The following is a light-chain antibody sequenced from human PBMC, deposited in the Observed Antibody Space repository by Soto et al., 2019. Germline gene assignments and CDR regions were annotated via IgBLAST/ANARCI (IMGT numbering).Light chain of an antibody. CDR3: QQCGSSPYT. CDR2: GAS. Sequence: ESVLTHAPGTLSLYPGERATLSCRASQSVNNFDLAWYQQKPGQAPRLLIYGASSRVTGVPDRFSGSGSGADFTLTINRLEPEDFAVYYCQQCGSSPYTFGQGTKVDSK. CDR1: QSVNNFD. J-gene: IGKJ2*01. V-gene: IGKV3-20*01.